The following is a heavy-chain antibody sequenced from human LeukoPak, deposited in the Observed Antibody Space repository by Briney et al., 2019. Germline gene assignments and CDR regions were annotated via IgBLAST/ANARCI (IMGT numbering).Heavy chain of an antibody. CDR2: INTNTGNP. CDR1: GYTFTSYA. J-gene: IGHJ3*02. V-gene: IGHV7-4-1*02. D-gene: IGHD3-16*02. Sequence: ASVKVSCKASGYTFTSYAMNWVRQAPGQGLEWMGWINTNTGNPTYAQGFTGRFVFSLDTSVSTAYLQISSLKAEDTAVYYCARVGGIYDYVWGSYRHDPFDIWGQGTMVTVSS. CDR3: ARVGGIYDYVWGSYRHDPFDI.